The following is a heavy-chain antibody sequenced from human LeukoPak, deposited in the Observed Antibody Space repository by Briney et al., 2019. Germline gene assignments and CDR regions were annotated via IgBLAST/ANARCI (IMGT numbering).Heavy chain of an antibody. Sequence: PSETLSLTCTVSGGSISSYYWSWMRQPPGKGLEWIGYIHYCGSTNYNPSLKSRVTISVDTSKNQFSLKLSSVTAADTAVYYCARGPITGTTKGDYWGQGTLVTVSS. J-gene: IGHJ4*02. D-gene: IGHD1-20*01. CDR3: ARGPITGTTKGDY. CDR1: GGSISSYY. V-gene: IGHV4-59*01. CDR2: IHYCGST.